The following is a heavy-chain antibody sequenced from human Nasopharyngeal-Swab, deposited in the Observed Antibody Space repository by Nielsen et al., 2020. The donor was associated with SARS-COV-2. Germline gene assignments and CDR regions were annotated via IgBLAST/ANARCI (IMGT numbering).Heavy chain of an antibody. D-gene: IGHD3-10*01. CDR2: MNPNSGNT. V-gene: IGHV1-8*01. CDR3: ARGGVPGYYYYYYYMDV. CDR1: GYTFTSYD. Sequence: ASVNVSCKASGYTFTSYDINWVRQATGQGLEWMGWMNPNSGNTGYAQKFQGRVTMTRNTSISTAYMELSSLRSEDTAVYYCARGGVPGYYYYYYYMDVWGKGTTVTVSS. J-gene: IGHJ6*03.